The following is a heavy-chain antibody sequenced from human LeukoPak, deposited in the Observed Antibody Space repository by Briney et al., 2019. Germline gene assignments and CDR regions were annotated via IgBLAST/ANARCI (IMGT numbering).Heavy chain of an antibody. CDR1: GYTFTSYG. V-gene: IGHV1-18*01. J-gene: IGHJ4*02. Sequence: GASVKVSCKASGYTFTSYGISWVRQAPGQGLEWMGWISAYNGNTNYAQKLQGRVTMTTDTSTSTAYMELRSLRSDDTAVYYCARVQLEYSSSALLVDYWGQGTLVTVSS. D-gene: IGHD6-6*01. CDR2: ISAYNGNT. CDR3: ARVQLEYSSSALLVDY.